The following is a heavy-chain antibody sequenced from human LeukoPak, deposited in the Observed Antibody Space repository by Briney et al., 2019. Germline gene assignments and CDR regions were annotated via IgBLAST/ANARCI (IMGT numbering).Heavy chain of an antibody. D-gene: IGHD6-19*01. V-gene: IGHV1-2*02. CDR3: ARVPYNHGSGWYHDAFDI. J-gene: IGHJ3*02. Sequence: ASVTVSCKASGYTFTGYYMHWVRQAPGQGREWMGWINPNRGGTNYAQKFQGRVTMTRDTSISTAYMELGRLRSVDTAVYYCARVPYNHGSGWYHDAFDIWGQGTMVTVSS. CDR1: GYTFTGYY. CDR2: INPNRGGT.